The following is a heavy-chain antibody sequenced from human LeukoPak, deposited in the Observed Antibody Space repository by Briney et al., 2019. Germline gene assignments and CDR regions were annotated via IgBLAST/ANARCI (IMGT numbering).Heavy chain of an antibody. CDR3: ARGLGTVTPRAMVFDY. CDR2: INHSGST. J-gene: IGHJ4*02. D-gene: IGHD4-17*01. CDR1: GGSFSGYY. V-gene: IGHV4-34*01. Sequence: ASETLSLTCAVYGGSFSGYYWSWIRQPPGKGLEWIGEINHSGSTNYNPSLKSRVTISVDTSKNQFSLKLSSVTAADTAVYYCARGLGTVTPRAMVFDYWGQGTLVTVSS.